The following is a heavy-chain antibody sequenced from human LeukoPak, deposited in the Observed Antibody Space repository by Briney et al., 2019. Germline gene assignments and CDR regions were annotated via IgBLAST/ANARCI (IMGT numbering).Heavy chain of an antibody. CDR1: GYTFTSYG. D-gene: IGHD6-19*01. Sequence: ASVKVSCKASGYTFTSYGISWVRQAPGQGLEGMGWISAYNGNTNYAQKLQGRVTMTTDTSTNTAYMELRSLRSDDTAVYYCARGALGVRHIAVEVRIGDWFDPWGQGTLVTVSS. CDR2: ISAYNGNT. CDR3: ARGALGVRHIAVEVRIGDWFDP. V-gene: IGHV1-18*01. J-gene: IGHJ5*02.